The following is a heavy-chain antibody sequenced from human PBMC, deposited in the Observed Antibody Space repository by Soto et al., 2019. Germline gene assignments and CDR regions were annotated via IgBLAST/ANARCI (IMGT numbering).Heavy chain of an antibody. J-gene: IGHJ4*02. D-gene: IGHD3-16*01. V-gene: IGHV3-73*01. CDR3: SSNDHDDHTNFDQ. CDR1: GFTFSGSS. CDR2: VRSKASNYAT. Sequence: EVQLDESGGGLVQPGGSLKLSCAASGFTFSGSSMHWVRRASGKGLEWVGGVRSKASNYATAYAASVKGRFTISRDDSKNTAYLQMNSLKAEDTAVYYCSSNDHDDHTNFDQWGQGTLVTVSS.